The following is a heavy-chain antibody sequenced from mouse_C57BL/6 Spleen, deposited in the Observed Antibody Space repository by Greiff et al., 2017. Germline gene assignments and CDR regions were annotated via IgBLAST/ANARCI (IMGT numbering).Heavy chain of an antibody. CDR3: APHYDGSSYFAY. Sequence: VQLQQSGPELVKPGASVKMSCKASGYTFTDYNMHWVKQSHGKSLEWIGYINPNNGGTSYNQKFKGKATLTVNKSSSTAYMELRSLTSEDSAVYYCAPHYDGSSYFAYWGQGTLVTVSA. V-gene: IGHV1-22*01. CDR2: INPNNGGT. D-gene: IGHD1-1*01. J-gene: IGHJ3*01. CDR1: GYTFTDYN.